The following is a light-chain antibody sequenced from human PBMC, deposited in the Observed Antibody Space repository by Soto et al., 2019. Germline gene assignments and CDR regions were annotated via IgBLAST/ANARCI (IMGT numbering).Light chain of an antibody. J-gene: IGKJ4*01. Sequence: DIQMTQSPSSLSASVGDRVTITCRAGQDINIYLAWYQQKPWKVPKLLISAASTLQSGVPSRFSGSGSGTDFTLTISSLQPEDVATYYCQKYDGAPLTFGGGTKVEIK. CDR2: AAS. CDR3: QKYDGAPLT. V-gene: IGKV1-27*01. CDR1: QDINIY.